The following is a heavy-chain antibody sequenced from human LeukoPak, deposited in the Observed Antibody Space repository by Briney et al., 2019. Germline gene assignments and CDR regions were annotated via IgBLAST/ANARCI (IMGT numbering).Heavy chain of an antibody. D-gene: IGHD6-13*01. CDR2: INPNSGGT. J-gene: IGHJ4*02. CDR3: ARDKFSSSLTPDY. V-gene: IGHV1-2*02. CDR1: GYTFIGYY. Sequence: ASAKVSCKASGYTFIGYYIHWVRQAPGQGLEWMGWINPNSGGTNYAQKFQGRVTMTRDTSIGTAYMDLSRLKSDDTAVYYCARDKFSSSLTPDYWGQGTLVTVSS.